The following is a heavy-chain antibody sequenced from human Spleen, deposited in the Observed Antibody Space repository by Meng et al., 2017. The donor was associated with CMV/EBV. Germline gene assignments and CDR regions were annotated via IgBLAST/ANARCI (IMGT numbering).Heavy chain of an antibody. Sequence: QVQLVQSGAEVKKPGASVKVSCKASGYTFTGYYMHCVRQAPGKGLEWMGWINPNSGGTNDAQKLQGRVIISADKSISTAYLQWSSLKASDTAVYYCARSSYFDYWGQGTLVTVSS. CDR3: ARSSYFDY. J-gene: IGHJ4*02. D-gene: IGHD3-10*01. CDR1: GYTFTGYY. V-gene: IGHV1-2*02. CDR2: INPNSGGT.